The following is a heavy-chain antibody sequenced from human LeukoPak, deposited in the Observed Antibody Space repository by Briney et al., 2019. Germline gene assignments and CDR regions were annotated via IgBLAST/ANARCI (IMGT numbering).Heavy chain of an antibody. J-gene: IGHJ4*02. CDR1: GFTFSNAC. CDR2: IKGKTDGGTT. CDR3: TTENYDILTGYYDY. D-gene: IGHD3-9*01. V-gene: IGHV3-15*01. Sequence: PGGSLRLSCAASGFTFSNACISWVRQAPGKGLEWVGRIKGKTDGGTTDYAAPMKGRFTISRDDSKNTLYLQMNSLKTEDTAVYYCTTENYDILTGYYDYWGQGTLVTVSS.